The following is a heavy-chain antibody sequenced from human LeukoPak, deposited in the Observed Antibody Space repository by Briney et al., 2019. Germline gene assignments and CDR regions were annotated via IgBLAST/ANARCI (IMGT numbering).Heavy chain of an antibody. V-gene: IGHV4-59*01. J-gene: IGHJ4*02. CDR1: GGSITNYY. CDR3: ARDQYSGRFDY. Sequence: PSETLSLTCTVSGGSITNYYWSWIRQPPGKGLECVGYVYYSGNPEYNPSLKSRVTISIDTSKNQFSLKLSSVTAADTAVYYCARDQYSGRFDYWGQGTLVTVSS. D-gene: IGHD1-26*01. CDR2: VYYSGNP.